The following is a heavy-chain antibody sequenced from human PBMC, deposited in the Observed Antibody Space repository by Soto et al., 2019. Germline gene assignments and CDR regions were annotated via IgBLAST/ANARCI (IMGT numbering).Heavy chain of an antibody. D-gene: IGHD2-15*01. Sequence: EVQLLESGGGLVQPGGSLRLSCAASGFTFSSYAMSWVRQAPGKGLEWVSAISGSGGSTYYADSVKGRFTISRDNSKNTLYLQMNSLRAEDTAVYYCAKGGDDCSGGTCYCYYYGMDVWGQGTTVTVSS. CDR3: AKGGDDCSGGTCYCYYYGMDV. CDR2: ISGSGGST. J-gene: IGHJ6*02. V-gene: IGHV3-23*01. CDR1: GFTFSSYA.